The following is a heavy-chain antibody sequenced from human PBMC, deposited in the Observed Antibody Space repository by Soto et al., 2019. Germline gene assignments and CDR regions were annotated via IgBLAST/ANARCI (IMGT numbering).Heavy chain of an antibody. V-gene: IGHV3-15*01. D-gene: IGHD1-26*01. CDR1: GFTFTKAY. CDR3: ATEGGYPGSNFYGAY. J-gene: IGHJ4*02. CDR2: IKGSHAGGTT. Sequence: EVQLVESGRGLVEPGGSIRLSCVASGFTFTKAYMTWVRQAPGKGLEWVGRIKGSHAGGTTDYATSVKGRFTISRDDSKNTLYLQMNSLKTEDTSVYYFATEGGYPGSNFYGAYWGQGTLVTVSS.